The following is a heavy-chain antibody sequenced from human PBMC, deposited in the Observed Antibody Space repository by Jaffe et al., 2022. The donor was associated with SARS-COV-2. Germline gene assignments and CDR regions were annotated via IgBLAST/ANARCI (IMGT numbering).Heavy chain of an antibody. J-gene: IGHJ5*02. V-gene: IGHV1-46*01. Sequence: QVQLVQSGAEVKKPGASVKVSCKASGYTFTSYYMHWVRQAPGQGLEWMGIINPSGGSTSYAQKFQGRVTMTRDTSTSTVYMELSSLRSEDTAVYYCARGRIAVARGPNWFDPWGQGTLVTVSS. CDR3: ARGRIAVARGPNWFDP. D-gene: IGHD6-19*01. CDR1: GYTFTSYY. CDR2: INPSGGST.